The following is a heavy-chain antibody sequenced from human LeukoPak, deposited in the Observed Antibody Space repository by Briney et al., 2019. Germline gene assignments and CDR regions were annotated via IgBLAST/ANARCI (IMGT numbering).Heavy chain of an antibody. J-gene: IGHJ3*02. D-gene: IGHD1-1*01. CDR3: ARPQRGDSAFDI. Sequence: GGSLRLSCAASGFTFSSYGMHWVRQAPGQGLEWMGWTNPNSGGTNYAQKFQGRVTMTRDTSISTAYMELSRLRSDDTAVYYCARPQRGDSAFDIWGQGTMVTVSS. V-gene: IGHV1-2*02. CDR1: GFTFSSYG. CDR2: TNPNSGGT.